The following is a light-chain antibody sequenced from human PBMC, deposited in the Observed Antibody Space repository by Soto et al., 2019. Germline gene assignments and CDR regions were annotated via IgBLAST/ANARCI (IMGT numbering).Light chain of an antibody. V-gene: IGKV2-28*01. CDR1: QSLLHSNGYNY. CDR3: MQPLQIPFT. Sequence: DIVVTQSPLSLPVTPGEPASISCRSSQSLLHSNGYNYLDWYLQKPGQSPQLLIYLGSNRASGVPDRFSGSGSGTDFTLKISRVEAEDVGVYYRMQPLQIPFTFGQGTKLEIK. J-gene: IGKJ2*01. CDR2: LGS.